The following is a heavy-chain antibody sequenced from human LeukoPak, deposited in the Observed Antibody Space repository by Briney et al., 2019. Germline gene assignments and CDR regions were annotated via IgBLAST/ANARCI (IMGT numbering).Heavy chain of an antibody. CDR1: GFTFSSYG. V-gene: IGHV3-33*06. CDR3: AKRGTRATHGMDV. Sequence: GGSLRLSCAASGFTFSSYGIHWVRQAPGKGLEWVAVVWYDGRNKFYGDSVKGRFTISRDNSKNTVDLQMNSLRVEDTAVYYCAKRGTRATHGMDVWGQGTTVTVSS. CDR2: VWYDGRNK. J-gene: IGHJ6*02. D-gene: IGHD3-16*01.